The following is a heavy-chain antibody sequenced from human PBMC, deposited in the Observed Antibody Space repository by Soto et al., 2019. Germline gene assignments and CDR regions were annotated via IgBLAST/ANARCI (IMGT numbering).Heavy chain of an antibody. J-gene: IGHJ5*02. D-gene: IGHD3-10*01. CDR3: AKDGITMVRGVNWFDP. Sequence: GGSLRLSCAASGFTFSSYGMHWVRQAPGKGLEWVAVISYDGSNKYYADSVKGRFTISRDNSKNTLYLQMNSLRAEDTAVYYCAKDGITMVRGVNWFDPWGQGTLVTVSS. CDR1: GFTFSSYG. V-gene: IGHV3-30*18. CDR2: ISYDGSNK.